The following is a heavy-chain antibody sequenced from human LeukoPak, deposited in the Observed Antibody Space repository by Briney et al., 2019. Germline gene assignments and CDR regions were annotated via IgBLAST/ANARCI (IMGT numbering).Heavy chain of an antibody. CDR3: ARIRAEWLLPDY. D-gene: IGHD3-9*01. CDR2: INPSGGST. J-gene: IGHJ4*02. Sequence: ASVKVSCKASGYTCTIYYMHWVRQAPGQGLEWMGIINPSGGSTSYPQKFEGRVTMPRDMSKSTVYMELSSLRSEDTAVYYCARIRAEWLLPDYWGQGTLVTVSS. CDR1: GYTCTIYY. V-gene: IGHV1-46*01.